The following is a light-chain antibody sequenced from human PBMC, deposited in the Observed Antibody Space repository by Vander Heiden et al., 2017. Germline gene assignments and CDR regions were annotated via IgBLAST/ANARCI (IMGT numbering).Light chain of an antibody. CDR1: SSDVGGYNY. CDR3: CSDAGSYTWG. Sequence: QSALTQPRSVSGSPGQSVTISCTGTSSDVGGYNYVSWYQQHPGKDTKLRMYDVTKRPSGVPERCSGSKAGNTASLIISGLQAEDEADYYCCSDAGSYTWGFGGGTKRTVL. V-gene: IGLV2-11*01. J-gene: IGLJ3*02. CDR2: DVT.